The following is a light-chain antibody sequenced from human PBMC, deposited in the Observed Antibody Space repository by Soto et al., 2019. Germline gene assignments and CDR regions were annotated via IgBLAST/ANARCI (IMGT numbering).Light chain of an antibody. J-gene: IGLJ1*01. Sequence: QSVLTQPPSVSAAPGQKVTISCPGSSSNIGGNSVSWYQQLPGTAPKLHIYDDNKRPSGIPDRFSGSKSGTSATLGITGFQTGDEADYYCGSWDSSLSAYVFGTGTKAPS. V-gene: IGLV1-51*01. CDR1: SSNIGGNS. CDR3: GSWDSSLSAYV. CDR2: DDN.